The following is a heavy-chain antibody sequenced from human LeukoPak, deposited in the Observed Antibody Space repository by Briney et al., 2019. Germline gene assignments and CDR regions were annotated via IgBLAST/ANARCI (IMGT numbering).Heavy chain of an antibody. J-gene: IGHJ4*02. CDR1: GFTFSSHS. Sequence: GESLRLSCAGSGFTFSSHSMNWVRQAPGKGLEWVSYISSSGSTIYYADSVKGRFTISRDNAKNSLYLQMNSLRAEDTAVYYCARDGGYGLLFDYWGQGTLVTVSS. V-gene: IGHV3-48*04. CDR3: ARDGGYGLLFDY. D-gene: IGHD5-18*01. CDR2: ISSSGSTI.